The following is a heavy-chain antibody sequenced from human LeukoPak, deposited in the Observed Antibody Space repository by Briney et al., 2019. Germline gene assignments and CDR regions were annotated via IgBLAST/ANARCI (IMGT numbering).Heavy chain of an antibody. D-gene: IGHD3-3*01. V-gene: IGHV3-30*02. J-gene: IGHJ6*03. Sequence: GGSLRLSCAASGFTFSSYGMHWVRQAPGKGLEWVAFIRYDGSNKYYADSVKGRFTISRDNSKNTLYLQMNSLRAEDTAVYYCARTYYDFWSGYPQYYYYYYMDVWGKGTTVTVSS. CDR1: GFTFSSYG. CDR3: ARTYYDFWSGYPQYYYYYYMDV. CDR2: IRYDGSNK.